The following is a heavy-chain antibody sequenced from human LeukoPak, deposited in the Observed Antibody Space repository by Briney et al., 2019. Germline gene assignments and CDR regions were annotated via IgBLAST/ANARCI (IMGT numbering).Heavy chain of an antibody. CDR1: GFSFSSYA. Sequence: GGSLRLSCAASGFSFSSYALNWVRQAPGKGLEWVSAISGSGGDTYYADSVKGRFTISRDNSKNTLYLQMNSLRAEDTAVYHCAKRGYGSGSYYYDYYYRDVWVKGPTVTV. V-gene: IGHV3-23*01. J-gene: IGHJ6*03. CDR2: ISGSGGDT. CDR3: AKRGYGSGSYYYDYYYRDV. D-gene: IGHD3-10*01.